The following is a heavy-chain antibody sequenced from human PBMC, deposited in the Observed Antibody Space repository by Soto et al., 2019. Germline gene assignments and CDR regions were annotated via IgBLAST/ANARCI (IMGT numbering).Heavy chain of an antibody. CDR2: ISGGGANT. J-gene: IGHJ4*02. D-gene: IGHD6-6*01. Sequence: PGGSLRLSCAASGFTFSNYAMSWVRQAPGKGLEWVSAISGGGANTYYADTVKGRFTISRDNSRNTLHLQMYSLRAEDTAVYYCAKYGGIYSNSANFDCWGQGTLVTVSS. CDR1: GFTFSNYA. CDR3: AKYGGIYSNSANFDC. V-gene: IGHV3-23*01.